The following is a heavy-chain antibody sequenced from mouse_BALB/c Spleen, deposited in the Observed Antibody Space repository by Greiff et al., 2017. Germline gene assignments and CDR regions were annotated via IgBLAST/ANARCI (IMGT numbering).Heavy chain of an antibody. CDR1: GYAFSSYW. J-gene: IGHJ4*01. V-gene: IGHV1-80*01. Sequence: VQLVESGAELVRPGSSVKISCKASGYAFSSYWMNWVKQRPGQGLEWIGQIYPGDGDTNYNGKFKGKATLTADKSSSTAYMQLSSLTSEDSAVYFCARDVYYYAMDYWGQGTSVTVSS. CDR3: ARDVYYYAMDY. CDR2: IYPGDGDT.